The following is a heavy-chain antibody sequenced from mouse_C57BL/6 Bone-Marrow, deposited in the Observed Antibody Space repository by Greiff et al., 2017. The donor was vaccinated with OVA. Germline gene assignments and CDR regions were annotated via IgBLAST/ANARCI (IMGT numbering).Heavy chain of an antibody. CDR2: INPNYGTT. J-gene: IGHJ3*01. Sequence: VQLQQSGPELVKPGASVKISCKASGYSFTDYNMNWVKQSNGKSLEWIGVINPNYGTTSYNQKFKGKATLTVDQSSSTAYMQLNSLTSDDSAVYYGARPNYYGSSRFAYWGQGTLVTVSA. V-gene: IGHV1-39*01. CDR3: ARPNYYGSSRFAY. CDR1: GYSFTDYN. D-gene: IGHD1-1*01.